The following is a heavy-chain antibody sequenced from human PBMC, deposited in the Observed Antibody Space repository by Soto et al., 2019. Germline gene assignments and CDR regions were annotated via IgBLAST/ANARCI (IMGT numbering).Heavy chain of an antibody. CDR2: TRNKASSYTR. V-gene: IGHV3-72*01. CDR1: GFTFSDSY. CDR3: AREGSSSGPDYEY. D-gene: IGHD3-22*01. Sequence: EVQLVESGGGLVQPGGSLRLSCAASGFTFSDSYIYWVRQAPGKGLEWVGRTRNKASSYTRDYAASVKGRFTISRDDSKNSLYLQMNSLKTEDTAVYYSAREGSSSGPDYEYWGQGTLVTLPS. J-gene: IGHJ4*02.